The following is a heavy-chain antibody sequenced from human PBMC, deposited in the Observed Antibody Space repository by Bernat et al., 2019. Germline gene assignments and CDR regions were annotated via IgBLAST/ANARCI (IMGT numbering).Heavy chain of an antibody. J-gene: IGHJ3*01. Sequence: QMQLQESGPGLVKPSDTLSLTCAVSGGSVSSGSYFWSWIRQPPGKGLEWIGYVSYIGSANYNPSFRSRVLISVDTFKNYLSLTLRSVSAADTAVYYCARDVGGYYTGDSFDVWGQGTMVTVSS. CDR2: VSYIGSA. V-gene: IGHV4-61*03. D-gene: IGHD3-3*01. CDR3: ARDVGGYYTGDSFDV. CDR1: GGSVSSGSYF.